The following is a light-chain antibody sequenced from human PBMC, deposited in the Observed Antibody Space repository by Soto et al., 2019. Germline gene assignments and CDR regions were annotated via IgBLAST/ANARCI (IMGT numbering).Light chain of an antibody. J-gene: IGKJ4*01. CDR1: QSISSY. CDR3: QQSYSTPGV. CDR2: AAS. V-gene: IGKV1-39*01. Sequence: DLQMTQSPSSLSASVGDRVTITCRASQSISSYLNWYQQKPGKAPKLLIYAASSLQSGVPSRFSGSGSGTDFTLTISSLQPEDFATYYCQQSYSTPGVFGGGTKVEIK.